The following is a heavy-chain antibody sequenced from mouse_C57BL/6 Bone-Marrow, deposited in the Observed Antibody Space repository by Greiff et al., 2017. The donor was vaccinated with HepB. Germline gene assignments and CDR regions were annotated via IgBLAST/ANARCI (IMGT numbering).Heavy chain of an antibody. CDR1: GFTFSSYG. Sequence: EVMLVESGGDLVKPGGSLKLSCAASGFTFSSYGMSWVRQTPDKRLEWVATISSGGSYTYYPDSVKGRFTISRDNAKNTLYLQMSSLKSEDTAMYYCARQLDYYGSSYVGAMDYWGQGTSVTVSS. V-gene: IGHV5-6*01. CDR3: ARQLDYYGSSYVGAMDY. D-gene: IGHD1-1*01. J-gene: IGHJ4*01. CDR2: ISSGGSYT.